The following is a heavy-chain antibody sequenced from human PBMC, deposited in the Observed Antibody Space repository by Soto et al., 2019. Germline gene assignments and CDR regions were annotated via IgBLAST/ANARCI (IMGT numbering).Heavy chain of an antibody. Sequence: PSETLSLTCTVSGGSISSSSYYWGWIRQPPGKGLEWIGSIYYSGSTYYNPSLKSRVTISVDTSKNQFSLKLSSVTAADTAVYYFASLFSITMVRGVTLFDYWGQGTLVTVSS. D-gene: IGHD3-10*01. CDR3: ASLFSITMVRGVTLFDY. V-gene: IGHV4-39*01. CDR2: IYYSGST. J-gene: IGHJ4*02. CDR1: GGSISSSSYY.